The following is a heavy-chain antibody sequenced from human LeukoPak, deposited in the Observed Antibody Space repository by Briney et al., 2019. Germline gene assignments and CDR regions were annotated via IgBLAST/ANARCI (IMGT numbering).Heavy chain of an antibody. D-gene: IGHD2-2*02. J-gene: IGHJ6*03. CDR1: GYSFTSYW. Sequence: GESLKISCKGSGYSFTSYWIGWVRQMPGKGLEWMGIIYPGDSDTRYSPSSQGQVTISADKSISTAYLQWSSLKASDTAMYYCARVSLPPAAIFSYYYYMDVWGKGTTVTVSS. V-gene: IGHV5-51*01. CDR3: ARVSLPPAAIFSYYYYMDV. CDR2: IYPGDSDT.